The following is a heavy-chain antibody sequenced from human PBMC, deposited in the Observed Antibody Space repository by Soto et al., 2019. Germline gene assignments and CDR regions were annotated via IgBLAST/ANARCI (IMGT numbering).Heavy chain of an antibody. CDR1: GYTFTGYY. V-gene: IGHV1-2*04. D-gene: IGHD2-2*01. J-gene: IGHJ3*02. CDR2: INPNSGGT. Sequence: ASVKVSCKASGYTFTGYYMHWVRQAPGQGLEWMGWINPNSGGTNYAQKFQGWVTMTRDTSISTAYMELSRLRSDDTAVYSCARGVCSSTSCYAFDIWGQGTMVTVSS. CDR3: ARGVCSSTSCYAFDI.